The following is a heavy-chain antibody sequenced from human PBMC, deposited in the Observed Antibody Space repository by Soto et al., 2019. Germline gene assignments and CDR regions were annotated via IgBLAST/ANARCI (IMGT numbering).Heavy chain of an antibody. CDR2: ILYSGST. J-gene: IGHJ5*02. Sequence: QLQLQESGPGLVKPSETLSLTCTVSGGSISSSSFHLGWIRQPPGKGLEWIGSILYSGSTYHRPSLTSRVTISVDTSKNQFPLKLRSVTAADTAVYYCARRERAAGTDWWFDPWGQGTLVTVSS. V-gene: IGHV4-39*01. D-gene: IGHD6-13*01. CDR1: GGSISSSSFH. CDR3: ARRERAAGTDWWFDP.